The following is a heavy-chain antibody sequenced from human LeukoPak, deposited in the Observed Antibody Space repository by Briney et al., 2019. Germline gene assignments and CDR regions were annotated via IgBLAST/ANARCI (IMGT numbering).Heavy chain of an antibody. Sequence: GGSLRLSCAASGFTVSSNYMSWVRQAPGKGLEWISVIYSGGSTYYADSVKGRFTISRDNSKNTLYLQMNSLRAEDTAVYYCARDIAYDSSGYYSPHFDYWGQGTLVTVSS. D-gene: IGHD3-22*01. V-gene: IGHV3-53*01. CDR3: ARDIAYDSSGYYSPHFDY. J-gene: IGHJ4*02. CDR1: GFTVSSNY. CDR2: IYSGGST.